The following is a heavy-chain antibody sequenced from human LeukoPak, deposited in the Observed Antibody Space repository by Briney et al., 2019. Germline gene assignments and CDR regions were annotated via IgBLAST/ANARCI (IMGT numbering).Heavy chain of an antibody. CDR2: IWYDGSNK. Sequence: PGGSLRLSCAASGFTFSSYGMHWVRQAPGKGLEWVAVIWYDGSNKYYADSVKGRFTISRDNSKNTLYLQMNSLRAEDTAVYYCARDALLADYCSSTSCYHYYGMDVWGQGTTVTVSS. D-gene: IGHD2-2*01. J-gene: IGHJ6*02. CDR1: GFTFSSYG. V-gene: IGHV3-33*01. CDR3: ARDALLADYCSSTSCYHYYGMDV.